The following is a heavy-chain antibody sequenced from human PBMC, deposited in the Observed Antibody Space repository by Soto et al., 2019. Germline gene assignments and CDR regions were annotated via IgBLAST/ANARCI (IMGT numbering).Heavy chain of an antibody. J-gene: IGHJ5*02. CDR1: GGSISSGGYS. V-gene: IGHV4-30-2*01. CDR3: ARLNNGASYDILTGYYEPPYNWFDP. Sequence: QLQLQESGSGLVKPSQTLSLTCAVSGGSISSGGYSWSWIRQPPGKGLEWIGYIYHSGSTYYNPSLKSRVTISVDRSKNQFSLKLSSVTAADTAVYYCARLNNGASYDILTGYYEPPYNWFDPWGQGTLVTVSS. D-gene: IGHD3-9*01. CDR2: IYHSGST.